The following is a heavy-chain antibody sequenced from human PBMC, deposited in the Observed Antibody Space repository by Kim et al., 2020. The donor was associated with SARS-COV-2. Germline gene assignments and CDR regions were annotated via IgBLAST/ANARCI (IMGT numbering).Heavy chain of an antibody. CDR3: WRAGYYASSRHYF. CDR2: IYSGGRT. CDR1: GFSVNNTY. V-gene: IGHV3-66*01. D-gene: IGHD3-9*01. J-gene: IGHJ2*01. Sequence: GGSLRLSCAPSGFSVNNTYLSWVRQAPGKGLEWVSLIYSGGRTFYADYVKGRFTLSKDNSTDTLYLQMNSLRAEDKAVYYCWRAGYYASSRHYF.